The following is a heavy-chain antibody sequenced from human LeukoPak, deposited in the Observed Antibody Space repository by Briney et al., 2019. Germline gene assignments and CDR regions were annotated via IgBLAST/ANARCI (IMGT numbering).Heavy chain of an antibody. CDR1: GFTFDDYA. Sequence: GGSLRLSCAASGFTFDDYAMHWVRQAQGKGLEWVSLISWDGGGTYYADTVKGRFTISRDNRKNSLYLQMNSLRAEDTALYYCAKDMAAYYYASGNIDYWGKGTLVTVSS. CDR3: AKDMAAYYYASGNIDY. CDR2: ISWDGGGT. V-gene: IGHV3-43D*03. D-gene: IGHD3-10*01. J-gene: IGHJ4*02.